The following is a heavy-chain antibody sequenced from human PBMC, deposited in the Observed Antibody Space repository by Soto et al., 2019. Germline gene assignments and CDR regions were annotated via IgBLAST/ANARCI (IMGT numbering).Heavy chain of an antibody. D-gene: IGHD2-15*01. Sequence: SETLSLTCAVYGGSFSGYYWSWIRQPPGKGLEWIGEINHSGSTNYNPSLKSRVTISVDTSKNQFSLKLSSVTAADTAVYYCAGRELGYCSGGICYPIPNYYYGMDVRGQGTTVTVSS. CDR2: INHSGST. CDR1: GGSFSGYY. V-gene: IGHV4-34*01. J-gene: IGHJ6*02. CDR3: AGRELGYCSGGICYPIPNYYYGMDV.